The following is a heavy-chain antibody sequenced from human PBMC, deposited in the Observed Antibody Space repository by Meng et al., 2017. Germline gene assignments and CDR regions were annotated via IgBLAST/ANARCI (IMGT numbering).Heavy chain of an antibody. J-gene: IGHJ3*02. V-gene: IGHV3-73*01. CDR1: GFTFSGSA. Sequence: GESLKISCAASGFTFSGSAMHWVRQASGKGLGWVGRIRSKANSYATAYAASVKGRFTISRDDSKNTAYLQMNSLKTEDTAVYYCTRQGCSGGSCYSKDDAFDIWGQGTMVTVSS. D-gene: IGHD2-15*01. CDR3: TRQGCSGGSCYSKDDAFDI. CDR2: IRSKANSYAT.